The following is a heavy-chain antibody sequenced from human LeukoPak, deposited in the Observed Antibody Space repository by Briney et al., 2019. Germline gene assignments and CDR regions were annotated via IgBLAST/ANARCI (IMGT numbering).Heavy chain of an antibody. D-gene: IGHD1-26*01. CDR3: ETNSGSYYGSAESFQP. Sequence: AGSLTLSCAASGCTFSNYAMTWVRQAPGKGLEWVGSLSSGRRYIYYASSMKGRFTISRDNAKNSLYLQMHSLRAEHTAVYYCETNSGSYYGSAESFQPWGPGTLVTVSS. CDR2: LSSGRRYI. V-gene: IGHV3-21*01. J-gene: IGHJ1*01. CDR1: GCTFSNYA.